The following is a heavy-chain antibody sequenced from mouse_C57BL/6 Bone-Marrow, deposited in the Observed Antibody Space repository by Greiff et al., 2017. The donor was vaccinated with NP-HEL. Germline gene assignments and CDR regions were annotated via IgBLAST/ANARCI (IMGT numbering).Heavy chain of an antibody. CDR3: TRRWDVRAWFAY. V-gene: IGHV1-15*01. Sequence: QVQLKESGAELVRPGASVTLSCKASGYTFTDYEMHWVKQTPVHGLEWIGAIDPETGGTAYNQKFKGKAILTADKSSSTAYMELRSLTSEDSAVYYCTRRWDVRAWFAYWGQGTLVTVSA. D-gene: IGHD4-1*01. CDR2: IDPETGGT. CDR1: GYTFTDYE. J-gene: IGHJ3*01.